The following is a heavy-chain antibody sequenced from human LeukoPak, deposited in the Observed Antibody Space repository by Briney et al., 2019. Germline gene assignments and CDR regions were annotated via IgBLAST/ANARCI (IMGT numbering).Heavy chain of an antibody. J-gene: IGHJ4*02. D-gene: IGHD3-16*01. V-gene: IGHV3-64*01. Sequence: GGSLRLSCAASGFTLSSYWMHWVRQAPGKGLEYVSAISENGGRTYYANSVKGRFTNSRDNSKNTLYLQMDSLRAEDMAVYYCARDRVGGWAFDIWGQGTLVTVSS. CDR3: ARDRVGGWAFDI. CDR1: GFTLSSYW. CDR2: ISENGGRT.